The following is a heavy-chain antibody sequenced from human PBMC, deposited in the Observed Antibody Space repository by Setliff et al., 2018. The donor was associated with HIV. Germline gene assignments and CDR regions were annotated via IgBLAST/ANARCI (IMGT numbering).Heavy chain of an antibody. CDR2: THASGTT. J-gene: IGHJ4*02. Sequence: PSETLSLTCTVSGGSISGDFWTWIRQPAGEGLEWIGRTHASGTTMYNNYNPSLESRITISEDASRHQFSLKLTSVTADDTGIYYCARGPPFAYWGQGLLVTVSS. V-gene: IGHV4-4*07. CDR1: GGSISGDF. CDR3: ARGPPFAY.